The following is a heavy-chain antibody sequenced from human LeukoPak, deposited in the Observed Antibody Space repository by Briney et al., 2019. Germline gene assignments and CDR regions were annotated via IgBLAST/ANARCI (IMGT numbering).Heavy chain of an antibody. CDR3: ARERSSSDFDY. V-gene: IGHV1-69*05. D-gene: IGHD6-13*01. Sequence: WSSVRVSCKASGGTFSSYAISWVRQAPGQGLEWMGRIIPIFGTANYAQKFQGRVTITTDESTSTAYMELSSLRSEDTAVYYCARERSSSDFDYWGQGTLDTVSS. CDR1: GGTFSSYA. J-gene: IGHJ4*02. CDR2: IIPIFGTA.